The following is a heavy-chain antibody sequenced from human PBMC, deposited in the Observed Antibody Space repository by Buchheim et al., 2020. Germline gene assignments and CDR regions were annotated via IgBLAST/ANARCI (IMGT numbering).Heavy chain of an antibody. CDR2: ISSSSDIV. CDR3: GRRLPCYGMDV. D-gene: IGHD5-12*01. V-gene: IGHV3-48*03. J-gene: IGHJ6*02. CDR1: GFIFSSYD. Sequence: EVQLVESGGGLVQPGGSLRLSCVASGFIFSSYDVNWVRQAPGKGLEWVSYISSSSDIVQYVDSVEGRFTTSRDNAKNSVYLQMNSLRAEDTAVYYCGRRLPCYGMDVWGQGAT.